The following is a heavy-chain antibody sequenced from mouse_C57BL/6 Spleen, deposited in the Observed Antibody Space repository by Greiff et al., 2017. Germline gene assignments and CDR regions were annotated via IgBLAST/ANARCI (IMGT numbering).Heavy chain of an antibody. CDR1: GYTFTSYW. Sequence: QVQLQQPGAELVKPGASVKLSCKASGYTFTSYWMHWVQQRPGRGLEWIGRIDPNSGGTKYNEKFKSKATLTVDKPSSTAYMQLSSLTYEDSAVYYCATIYYSNYGYAMDYWGQGTSVTVSS. CDR2: IDPNSGGT. J-gene: IGHJ4*01. CDR3: ATIYYSNYGYAMDY. D-gene: IGHD2-5*01. V-gene: IGHV1-72*01.